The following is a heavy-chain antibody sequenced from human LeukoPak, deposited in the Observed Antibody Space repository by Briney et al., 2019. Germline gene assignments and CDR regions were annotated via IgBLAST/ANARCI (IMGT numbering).Heavy chain of an antibody. Sequence: PGGSLTLSCAASGFTFSTYGMHWVRQAPGKGLEWVAFIRYDGSNKYYADSVKRRFTISRDNSKNTLYLQMNSLRAEDTAEYYCAKDRGYSYAYFDFRGQGTLVTVSS. CDR3: AKDRGYSYAYFDF. D-gene: IGHD5-18*01. V-gene: IGHV3-30*02. CDR1: GFTFSTYG. J-gene: IGHJ4*02. CDR2: IRYDGSNK.